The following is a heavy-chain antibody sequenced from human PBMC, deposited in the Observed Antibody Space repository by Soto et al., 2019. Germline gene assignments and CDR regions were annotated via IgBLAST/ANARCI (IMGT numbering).Heavy chain of an antibody. J-gene: IGHJ6*01. Sequence: QVQLVQSGAEVKEPGSSVRVSCKASGGTFDNFIMNWVRQTPGQGLEWMGGIVPMLGTPTYAEKFKGRVTTSATGSTSTKYTEVTSLRSEDTAIYYCARNGTYSSSLRQWAGMDVWGQGTTVTVSS. CDR1: GGTFDNFI. D-gene: IGHD1-26*01. CDR2: IVPMLGTP. CDR3: ARNGTYSSSLRQWAGMDV. V-gene: IGHV1-69*01.